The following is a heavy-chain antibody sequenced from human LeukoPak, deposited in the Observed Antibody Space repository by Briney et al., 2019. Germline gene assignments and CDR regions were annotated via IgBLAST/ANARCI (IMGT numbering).Heavy chain of an antibody. Sequence: SVKVSFKASGGTFSSYAISWVRQAPGQGLEWMGGIIPIFGTANYAQKFQGRVTITTDESTSTAYMELSSLRSEDTAVYYCARDGGSRTGDNWFDPWGQGTLVTVSS. CDR1: GGTFSSYA. J-gene: IGHJ5*02. CDR2: IIPIFGTA. D-gene: IGHD3-16*01. CDR3: ARDGGSRTGDNWFDP. V-gene: IGHV1-69*05.